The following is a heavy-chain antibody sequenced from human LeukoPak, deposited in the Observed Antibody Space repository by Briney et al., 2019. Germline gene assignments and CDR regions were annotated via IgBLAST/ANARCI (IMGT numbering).Heavy chain of an antibody. CDR1: GFTFSSYA. D-gene: IGHD6-19*01. J-gene: IGHJ4*02. CDR3: AKLDSSGWSRPFDY. CDR2: MSHAGSNK. Sequence: GGSLRLSCAASGFTFSSYAMHWVRQAPGKGLEWVAVMSHAGSNKYYGDSVKGRFTISRDNSKNTLYLQMNSLRAEDTAVYYCAKLDSSGWSRPFDYWGQGTLVTVSS. V-gene: IGHV3-30*18.